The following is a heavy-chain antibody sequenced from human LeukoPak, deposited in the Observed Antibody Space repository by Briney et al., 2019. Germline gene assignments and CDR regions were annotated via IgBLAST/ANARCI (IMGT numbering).Heavy chain of an antibody. D-gene: IGHD6-6*01. CDR2: IYPGDSDT. CDR3: ARLYSSSSRGYYYYYMDV. J-gene: IGHJ6*03. V-gene: IGHV5-51*01. CDR1: GYSSTSYW. Sequence: GESLKISCKGSGYSSTSYWIGWVRQMPGKGLEWMGIIYPGDSDTRYSPSFQGQVTISADKSISTAYLQWSSLKASDTAMYYCARLYSSSSRGYYYYYMDVWGKGTTVTVSS.